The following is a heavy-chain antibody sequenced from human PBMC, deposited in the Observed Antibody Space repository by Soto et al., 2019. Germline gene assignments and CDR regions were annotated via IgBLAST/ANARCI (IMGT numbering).Heavy chain of an antibody. J-gene: IGHJ5*02. CDR3: ARGNDYVWGSYRGGDWFDP. D-gene: IGHD3-16*02. CDR1: GFTFSSYA. CDR2: ISYDGSNK. Sequence: QVQLVESGGGVVQPGRSLRLSCAASGFTFSSYAMHWVRQAPGKGLEWVAVISYDGSNKYYADSVKGRFTISRDNSKNTLYLKMNSLRAEDTAVYYCARGNDYVWGSYRGGDWFDPWGQGTLVTVSS. V-gene: IGHV3-30-3*01.